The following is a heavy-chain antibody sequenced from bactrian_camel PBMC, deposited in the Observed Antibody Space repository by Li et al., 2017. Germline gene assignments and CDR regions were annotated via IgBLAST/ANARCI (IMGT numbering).Heavy chain of an antibody. CDR3: AAVKGCIAVPGPPMEDWYRY. V-gene: IGHV3S53*01. CDR2: IDSAGTT. Sequence: VQLVESGGGSVQAGGSLRLSCAGFRYTYTNNCMGWFRQAPGKEREEVAIIDSAGTTRYTGSVKGRFTLSKDNVKNVLYLEMNNLKADDTGVYYCAAVKGCIAVPGPPMEDWYRYWGQGTQVTVS. CDR1: RYTYTNNC. J-gene: IGHJ4*01. D-gene: IGHD5*01.